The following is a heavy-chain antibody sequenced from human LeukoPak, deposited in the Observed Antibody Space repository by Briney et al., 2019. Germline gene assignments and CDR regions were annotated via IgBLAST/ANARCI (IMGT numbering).Heavy chain of an antibody. CDR3: AREGRRQMATTFDY. D-gene: IGHD5-24*01. V-gene: IGHV3-74*01. CDR2: INSDGSST. Sequence: SGGSLRLSCAASGFTFSSYWMHWVRQAPGKGLVWVSRINSDGSSTSCADSVKGRFTISRDNAKNTLYLQMNSLRAEDTAVYYCAREGRRQMATTFDYWGQGTLVTVSS. J-gene: IGHJ4*02. CDR1: GFTFSSYW.